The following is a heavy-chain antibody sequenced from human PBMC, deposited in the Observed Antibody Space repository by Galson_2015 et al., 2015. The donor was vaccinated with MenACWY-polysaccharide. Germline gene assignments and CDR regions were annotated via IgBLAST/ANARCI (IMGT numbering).Heavy chain of an antibody. J-gene: IGHJ4*02. V-gene: IGHV3-33*01. Sequence: SLRLSCAASGFTFDTYGMHWLRQAPGEGLEWVAAAWSDGNKKSYVDSVRGRFTISRDNSKNTLFLQMGSLRAEDSAVYYCARDITLVRGVMTRVFDNGGQGALVTVSS. D-gene: IGHD3-10*01. CDR3: ARDITLVRGVMTRVFDN. CDR1: GFTFDTYG. CDR2: AWSDGNKK.